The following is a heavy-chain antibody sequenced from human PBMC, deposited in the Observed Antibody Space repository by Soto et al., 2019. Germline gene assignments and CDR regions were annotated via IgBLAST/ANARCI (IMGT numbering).Heavy chain of an antibody. V-gene: IGHV3-48*01. CDR2: ISSSSSTI. J-gene: IGHJ4*02. Sequence: EVQLVESGGGLVQPGGSLRLSCAASGFTFSSYSMNWVRQAPGKGLEWVSYISSSSSTIYYGDSVKGRFTISRDNAKNSLYRQMNSLRAEDTAVYYCARDLLLRYFDWSFDYWGQGTLVTVSS. D-gene: IGHD3-9*01. CDR1: GFTFSSYS. CDR3: ARDLLLRYFDWSFDY.